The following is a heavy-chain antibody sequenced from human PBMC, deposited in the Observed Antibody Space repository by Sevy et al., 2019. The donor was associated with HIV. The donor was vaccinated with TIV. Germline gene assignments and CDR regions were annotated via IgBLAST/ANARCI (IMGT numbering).Heavy chain of an antibody. V-gene: IGHV1-24*01. CDR2: FDPEDGET. Sequence: ASVKVSCKVSGYTLIQISIHWVRQAPGRGLEWMGSFDPEDGETIYGQKFQGRLTMTEDTSTDTAYMEMSSLKSEDTAVYYCAATKDYYESSGDPFDYWGQGTLVTVSS. CDR1: GYTLIQIS. J-gene: IGHJ4*02. D-gene: IGHD3-22*01. CDR3: AATKDYYESSGDPFDY.